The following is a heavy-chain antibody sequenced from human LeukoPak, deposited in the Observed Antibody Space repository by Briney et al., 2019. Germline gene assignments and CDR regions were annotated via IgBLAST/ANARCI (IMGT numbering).Heavy chain of an antibody. J-gene: IGHJ4*02. CDR1: GFTFSSYG. V-gene: IGHV3-30*18. CDR2: ISYDGSNK. Sequence: AGSLRLSCAASGFTFSSYGMHWVRQAPGKGLEWVAVISYDGSNKYYADSVKGRFTISRDNSKNTLYLQMNSLRAEDTAVYYCAKERSVRGYSYGPDFDYWGQGTLVTVSS. CDR3: AKERSVRGYSYGPDFDY. D-gene: IGHD5-18*01.